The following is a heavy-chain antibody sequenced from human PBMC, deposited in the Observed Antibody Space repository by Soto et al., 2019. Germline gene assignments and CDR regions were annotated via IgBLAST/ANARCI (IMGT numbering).Heavy chain of an antibody. CDR1: GGSISSGCYY. V-gene: IGHV4-31*03. CDR2: IYYSGST. J-gene: IGHJ6*02. CDR3: ARDVPGDCTNGVCHRFVGMDV. D-gene: IGHD2-8*01. Sequence: SETLSLTCTVPGGSISSGCYYWSWIRQHPGKGLEWIGYIYYSGSTYYNPSLKSRVTISVDASKNQFSLKLSSVTAADTAVYYCARDVPGDCTNGVCHRFVGMDVWGQGNTVTVSS.